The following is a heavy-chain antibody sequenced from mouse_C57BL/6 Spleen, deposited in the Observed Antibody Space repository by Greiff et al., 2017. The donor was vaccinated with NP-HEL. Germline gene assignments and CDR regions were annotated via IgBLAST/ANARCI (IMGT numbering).Heavy chain of an antibody. J-gene: IGHJ2*01. CDR2: ISYDGSN. Sequence: EVQVVESGPGLVKPSQSLSLTCSVTGYSITSGYYWNWIRQFPGNKLEWMGYISYDGSNNYKPSLKNRISITRDTSKHQFFLKLNSVTTEDTATYYCARSGDSYYFDYWGQGTTLTVSS. V-gene: IGHV3-6*01. CDR1: GYSITSGYY. CDR3: ARSGDSYYFDY. D-gene: IGHD3-3*01.